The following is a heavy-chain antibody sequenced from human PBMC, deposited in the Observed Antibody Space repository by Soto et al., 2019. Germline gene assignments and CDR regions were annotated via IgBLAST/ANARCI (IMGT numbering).Heavy chain of an antibody. V-gene: IGHV1-69*13. CDR3: ARVVGATGDYYYYGMDV. CDR1: GGTFSSYA. Sequence: SVKVSCKVSGGTFSSYAISWVRQAPGQGLEWMGGIIPILGTANYAQKFQGRVTITADESTSTAYMELSSLRSEDTAVYYCARVVGATGDYYYYGMDVWGQGTTVTVSS. D-gene: IGHD1-26*01. CDR2: IIPILGTA. J-gene: IGHJ6*02.